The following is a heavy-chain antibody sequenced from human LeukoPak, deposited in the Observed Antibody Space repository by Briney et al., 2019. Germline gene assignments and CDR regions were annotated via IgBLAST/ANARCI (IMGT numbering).Heavy chain of an antibody. Sequence: GGSLRLSCAASGFTFSSYVMTWVRQAPGRGLEWVSAISGSGVNTYYSDSVKGRFTISRDNSKNTLYLQMNGLRAADTAVYYCASRNYYFDYWGQGTLVTVSS. CDR1: GFTFSSYV. V-gene: IGHV3-23*01. J-gene: IGHJ4*02. CDR3: ASRNYYFDY. CDR2: ISGSGVNT. D-gene: IGHD4-11*01.